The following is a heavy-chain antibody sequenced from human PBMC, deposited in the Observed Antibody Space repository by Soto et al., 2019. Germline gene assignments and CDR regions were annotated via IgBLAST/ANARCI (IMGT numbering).Heavy chain of an antibody. CDR2: INSDGSST. J-gene: IGHJ6*03. D-gene: IGHD2-8*02. CDR1: GFTFSSYW. V-gene: IGHV3-74*01. CDR3: ARDLVDPSYYYYYMDV. Sequence: GGSLRLSCAASGFTFSSYWMHWVRQAPGNGLVWVSRINSDGSSTSYADSVKGRFTISRDNAKNTLYLQMNSLRAEDTAVYCCARDLVDPSYYYYYMDVWGKGTTVTVSS.